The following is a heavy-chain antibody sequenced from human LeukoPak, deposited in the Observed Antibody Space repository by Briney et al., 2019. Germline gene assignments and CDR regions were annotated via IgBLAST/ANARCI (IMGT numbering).Heavy chain of an antibody. CDR2: ISWNSGSI. Sequence: PGRSLRLSCAASGFTFDDYAMHWVRQAPGKGLEWVSGISWNSGSIGYADSVKGRFTISRDNAKNSLYLQMNSLRAEDMALYYCAKDSLYYYGSGSYFDYWGQGTLVTVSS. V-gene: IGHV3-9*03. J-gene: IGHJ4*02. CDR1: GFTFDDYA. D-gene: IGHD3-10*01. CDR3: AKDSLYYYGSGSYFDY.